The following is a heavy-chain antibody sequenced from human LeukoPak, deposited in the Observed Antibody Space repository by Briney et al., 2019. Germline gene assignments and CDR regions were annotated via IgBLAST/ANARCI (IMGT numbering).Heavy chain of an antibody. V-gene: IGHV1-8*03. D-gene: IGHD6-13*01. CDR2: MNPNSGNT. CDR1: GYTFTSYD. J-gene: IGHJ6*03. CDR3: ARAGYSSSTWYYYMDV. Sequence: ASVKVSCKASGYTFTSYDINWVQQATGQGLEWMGWMNPNSGNTGYAQKFQGGVTITRNTSISTAYMELSSLRSEDTAVYYCARAGYSSSTWYYYMDVWGKGTTVTVSS.